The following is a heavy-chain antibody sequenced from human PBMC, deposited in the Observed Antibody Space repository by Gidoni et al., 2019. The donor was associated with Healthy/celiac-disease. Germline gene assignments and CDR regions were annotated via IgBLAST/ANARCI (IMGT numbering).Heavy chain of an antibody. CDR1: GVTFSSYW. D-gene: IGHD3-16*01. CDR2: INSDGRST. Sequence: EVQLVESGGGFVQPGGSLRLSCAASGVTFSSYWMHWVRQAPGKGRVWVSRINSDGRSTSYADSVKGRFTISRDNAKNTLYLQMNSLRAEDTAVYYCARATVGPDGYYYGMDVWGQGTTVTVSS. J-gene: IGHJ6*02. V-gene: IGHV3-74*01. CDR3: ARATVGPDGYYYGMDV.